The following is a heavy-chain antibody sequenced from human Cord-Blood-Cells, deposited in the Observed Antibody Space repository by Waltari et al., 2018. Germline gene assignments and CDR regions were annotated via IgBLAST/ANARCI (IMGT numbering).Heavy chain of an antibody. J-gene: IGHJ4*02. CDR2: IYHSGST. V-gene: IGHV4-4*02. CDR3: ARGGLAARLRNTYFDY. D-gene: IGHD6-6*01. Sequence: QVQLQESGPGLVKPSGTLSLTCAVSGGSISSSNCWSWVRQPPGKGLEWIGEIYHSGSTTYNPYHKRRVTISVDKSKNQFSLKLSSVTAADTAVYYCARGGLAARLRNTYFDYWGQGTLVTVSS. CDR1: GGSISSSNC.